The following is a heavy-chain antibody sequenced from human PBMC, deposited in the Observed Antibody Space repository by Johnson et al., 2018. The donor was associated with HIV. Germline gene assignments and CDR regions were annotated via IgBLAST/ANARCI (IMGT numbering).Heavy chain of an antibody. CDR2: IYSGGTT. V-gene: IGHV3-NL1*01. Sequence: QVQLVESGGGVVQPGRSLRLSCAASGFTFSSYGMHWVRQAPGRGLEWVSVIYSGGTTYYADSVQGRFIISRDNSKNTLYLQMTSLRAEDTALYYCARDLPSGSYAPFDIWGQGTMVTVSS. J-gene: IGHJ3*02. D-gene: IGHD1-26*01. CDR1: GFTFSSYG. CDR3: ARDLPSGSYAPFDI.